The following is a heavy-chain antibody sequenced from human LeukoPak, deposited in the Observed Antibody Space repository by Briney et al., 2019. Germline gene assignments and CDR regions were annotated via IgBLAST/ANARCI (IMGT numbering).Heavy chain of an antibody. D-gene: IGHD3-9*01. V-gene: IGHV4-34*01. Sequence: SETLSLTCTVSGGSLSGYYWSWIRQPPGKGLEWIGEINHSGSTNYNPSLKSRVTISVDTSKNQFSLKLSSVTAADTAVYYCARRSYKYYDILTGYYSGWVGDYWGQGTLVTVSS. J-gene: IGHJ4*02. CDR3: ARRSYKYYDILTGYYSGWVGDY. CDR1: GGSLSGYY. CDR2: INHSGST.